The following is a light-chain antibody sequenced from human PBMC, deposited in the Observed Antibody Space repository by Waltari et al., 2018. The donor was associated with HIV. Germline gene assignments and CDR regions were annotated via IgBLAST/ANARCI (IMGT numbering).Light chain of an antibody. CDR1: SRDVGGYNY. Sequence: QSALTQPPSASGSPGQSVTISCTGTSRDVGGYNYVSWYKQHPGEAPKVVIFEFYKRPSGVPDRLSGSKSGNPASLTVSGLQADDEATYYCASYAGRNNLVFGGGTKLTVL. J-gene: IGLJ2*01. V-gene: IGLV2-8*01. CDR2: EFY. CDR3: ASYAGRNNLV.